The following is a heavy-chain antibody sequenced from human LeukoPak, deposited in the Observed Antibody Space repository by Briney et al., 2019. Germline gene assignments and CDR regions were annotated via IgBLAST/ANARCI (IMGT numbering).Heavy chain of an antibody. D-gene: IGHD3-10*01. J-gene: IGHJ4*02. CDR3: ARLSSDYYGSGSSDY. Sequence: PSETLSLTCSVSGGSVNSYYWSWIRQPPGKGLEWFGYIYYSGSTNYNPSLKSRVTISVDTSKNQFSLKLSSVTAADTAVYFCARLSSDYYGSGSSDYWGQGTLVTVSS. V-gene: IGHV4-59*08. CDR2: IYYSGST. CDR1: GGSVNSYY.